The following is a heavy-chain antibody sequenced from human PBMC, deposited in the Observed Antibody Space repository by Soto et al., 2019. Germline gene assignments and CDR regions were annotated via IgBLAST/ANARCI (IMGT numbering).Heavy chain of an antibody. Sequence: QVTLKESGPVLVKPTETLTLTCTVSGFSLSNARMGVSWIRQPPGKALEWLAHIFSNDEKSDSTSLKSRLTISKDTSKSQVVLTMTNMDPVDTATYYWARIRYDGAAAGPFFDYWGQGTLVTVSS. CDR1: GFSLSNARMG. J-gene: IGHJ4*02. CDR3: ARIRYDGAAAGPFFDY. V-gene: IGHV2-26*01. D-gene: IGHD6-13*01. CDR2: IFSNDEK.